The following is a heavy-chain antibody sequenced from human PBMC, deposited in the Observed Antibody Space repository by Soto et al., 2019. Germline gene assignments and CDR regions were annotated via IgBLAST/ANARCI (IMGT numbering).Heavy chain of an antibody. Sequence: ASVKVSCKASGYTFTGYYMHWVRQAPGQGLEWMGWINPNSGGTNYAQKFQGWVTMTRDTSISTAYMELSRLRSDDTAVYYCARVGITIATAREEDYYVMDFCGQGTTVTVYS. CDR3: ARVGITIATAREEDYYVMDF. D-gene: IGHD3-3*01. J-gene: IGHJ6*02. CDR2: INPNSGGT. CDR1: GYTFTGYY. V-gene: IGHV1-2*04.